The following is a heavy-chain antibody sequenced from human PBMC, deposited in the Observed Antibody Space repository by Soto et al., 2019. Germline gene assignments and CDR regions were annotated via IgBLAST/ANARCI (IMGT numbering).Heavy chain of an antibody. CDR3: ARDSPCPGGYGHFDH. CDR2: IYYSGTA. V-gene: IGHV4-39*02. Sequence: QLQLQESGPGLVKPSETLSLTCVVSGDSIRSSNYYWGWLRQSPVKGLEWFGSIYYSGTAYYNPSLKSRVTISIDTSKNQCSLKPNSLTAADTAVYYCARDSPCPGGYGHFDHWGQGNLVTVSS. CDR1: GDSIRSSNYY. D-gene: IGHD5-12*01. J-gene: IGHJ4*02.